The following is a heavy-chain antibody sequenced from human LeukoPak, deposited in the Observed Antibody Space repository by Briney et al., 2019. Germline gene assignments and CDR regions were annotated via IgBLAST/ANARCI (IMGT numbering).Heavy chain of an antibody. CDR3: AKGGYYYGSGTTSEPYYFDY. J-gene: IGHJ4*02. V-gene: IGHV3-53*01. Sequence: GGSLRLSCAASGFTVSSNYMSWVRQAPGKGLEWVSIIYRGGSTNYADSVKGRFTISRDNSKNTLYLQMNSLRAEDTAVYYCAKGGYYYGSGTTSEPYYFDYWGQGTLVTVPS. CDR2: IYRGGST. CDR1: GFTVSSNY. D-gene: IGHD3-10*01.